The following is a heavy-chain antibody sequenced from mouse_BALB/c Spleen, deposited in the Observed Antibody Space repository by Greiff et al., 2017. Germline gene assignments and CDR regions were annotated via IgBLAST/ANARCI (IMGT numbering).Heavy chain of an antibody. CDR3: ARRDDGYYLFAY. V-gene: IGHV3-2*02. CDR1: GYSITSDYA. CDR2: ISYSGST. D-gene: IGHD2-3*01. Sequence: DVQLVESGPGLVKPSQSLSLTCTVTGYSITSDYAWNWIRQFPGNQLEWMGYISYSGSTSYNPSLKSRISITRDTSKNQFFLQLNSVTTEDTATYYCARRDDGYYLFAYWGQGTLVTVSA. J-gene: IGHJ3*01.